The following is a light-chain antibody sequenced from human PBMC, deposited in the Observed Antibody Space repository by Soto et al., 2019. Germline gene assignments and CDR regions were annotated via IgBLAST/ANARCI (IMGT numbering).Light chain of an antibody. V-gene: IGLV2-23*01. CDR1: SSDVGTYKP. J-gene: IGLJ3*02. CDR3: CSFAGSSTW. Sequence: QSALTHPASVSGSPGQSITISCTGTSSDVGTYKPVSWYQQHPGKAPKVIIYDDSKRPSGVSNRFSGSKSGNTASLTISGLQAEDEADYYCCSFAGSSTWFGGGTK. CDR2: DDS.